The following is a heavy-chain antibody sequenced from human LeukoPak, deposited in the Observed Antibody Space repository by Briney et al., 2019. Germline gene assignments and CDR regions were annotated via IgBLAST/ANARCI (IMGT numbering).Heavy chain of an antibody. J-gene: IGHJ3*02. Sequence: GGSLRLSCAASGFTFNNYAMNWVRQAPGKGLEWVSSISGSGGNTYYADSVKGRFAISRDNSKNTLYLQMNSLRAEVTAVYYCAKPARTDAFDIWGQGTMITVSS. CDR3: AKPARTDAFDI. CDR2: ISGSGGNT. CDR1: GFTFNNYA. D-gene: IGHD1-14*01. V-gene: IGHV3-23*01.